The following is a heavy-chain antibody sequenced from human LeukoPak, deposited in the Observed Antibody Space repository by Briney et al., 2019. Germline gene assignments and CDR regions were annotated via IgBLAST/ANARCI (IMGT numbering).Heavy chain of an antibody. D-gene: IGHD3-10*01. V-gene: IGHV4-34*01. CDR1: GGSFSDYY. CDR3: AKSNGYGLIDI. Sequence: SETLSLTCAVYGGSFSDYYWSWIRQSPGQGLEWIGEINHRGNTNYNASLKSRLTTSVDTSKKQFSLRLTSVTAADTAVYYCAKSNGYGLIDIWGQGTMVTVSS. J-gene: IGHJ3*02. CDR2: INHRGNT.